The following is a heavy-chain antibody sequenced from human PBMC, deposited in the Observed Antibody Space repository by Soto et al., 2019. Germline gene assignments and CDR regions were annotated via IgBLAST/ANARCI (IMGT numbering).Heavy chain of an antibody. CDR1: GFTFSTYA. CDR3: VKGCWEGEV. Sequence: EVQLLESGGGLVQPGGSLRLSCAASGFTFSTYAMNWVRQAPGNGLEWVSAISGSGGSIHYADSVKGRFTVPRDNSKNQLYRRMNTLRDQDTAVYHCVKGCWEGEVGGQGTTVTVSS. CDR2: ISGSGGSI. D-gene: IGHD1-26*01. J-gene: IGHJ6*02. V-gene: IGHV3-23*01.